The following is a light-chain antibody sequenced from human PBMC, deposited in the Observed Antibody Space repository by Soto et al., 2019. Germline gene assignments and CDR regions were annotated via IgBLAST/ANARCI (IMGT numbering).Light chain of an antibody. V-gene: IGKV3-15*01. CDR1: QSVSSN. CDR3: HQYDDGPYN. Sequence: EILMTQSPATLSLSPWERATLSCRASQSVSSNVAWYQQIPGQTPRLLIYGASTRATGIPVRFSGSGSGTEFTLTISSLQSEDFAVYYCHQYDDGPYNCGQGTKVDIK. CDR2: GAS. J-gene: IGKJ2*01.